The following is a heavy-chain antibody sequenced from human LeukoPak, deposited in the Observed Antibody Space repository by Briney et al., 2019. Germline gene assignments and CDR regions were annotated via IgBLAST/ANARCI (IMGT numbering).Heavy chain of an antibody. V-gene: IGHV4-30-4*01. CDR2: ISDSGRT. Sequence: SETLSLTCTVSGAATSSGQYSWTWIRQPPGAGLEWIGYISDSGRTSYHPSIRSRVTISMDTTKKSFSLKLTSVTVADTAVYFCARQWDAYNKPFDLWGQGILVTVSS. CDR1: GAATSSGQYS. D-gene: IGHD5-24*01. J-gene: IGHJ4*02. CDR3: ARQWDAYNKPFDL.